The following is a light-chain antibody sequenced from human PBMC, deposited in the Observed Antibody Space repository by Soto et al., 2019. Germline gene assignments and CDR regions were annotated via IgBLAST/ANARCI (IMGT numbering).Light chain of an antibody. CDR3: QQLFDSPIT. J-gene: IGKJ5*01. Sequence: DIQLTQSPSFLSPSIGESVTITCRASQVISTSLAWYQVKPGKAPKLLIYAASTLESGVPSRFSATVSGTEFSLTITSLQPEDFDTYSCQQLFDSPITFGQGTRLEIK. CDR2: AAS. CDR1: QVISTS. V-gene: IGKV1-9*01.